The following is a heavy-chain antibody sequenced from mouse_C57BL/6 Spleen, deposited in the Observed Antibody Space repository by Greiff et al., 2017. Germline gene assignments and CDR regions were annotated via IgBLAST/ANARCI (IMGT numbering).Heavy chain of an antibody. J-gene: IGHJ2*01. CDR1: GYTFTSYW. D-gene: IGHD1-1*01. CDR3: ARDITTIVATDY. Sequence: QVQLQQPGAELVKPGASVKLSCKASGYTFTSYWMHWVKQRPGQGLEWIGMIHPTSGSTNYNEKFKSKATLTVDTSSSTAYMQLSSLTSEDSAVYYCARDITTIVATDYWGQGTTLTVSS. V-gene: IGHV1-64*01. CDR2: IHPTSGST.